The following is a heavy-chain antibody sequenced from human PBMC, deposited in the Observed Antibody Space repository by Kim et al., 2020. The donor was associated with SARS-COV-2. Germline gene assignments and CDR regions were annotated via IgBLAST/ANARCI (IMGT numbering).Heavy chain of an antibody. CDR2: ISSNGADI. D-gene: IGHD3-16*02. Sequence: GGSLRLSCAASGFTFRSYTMNWVRQAPGKGLEWVSAISSNGADIYYADSLKGRFTISRDNARDSLYLQMDGLRAEDTALYYCVREAPPVISAESSFDTWGQRTPLTVSS. V-gene: IGHV3-21*01. CDR3: VREAPPVISAESSFDT. CDR1: GFTFRSYT. J-gene: IGHJ4*02.